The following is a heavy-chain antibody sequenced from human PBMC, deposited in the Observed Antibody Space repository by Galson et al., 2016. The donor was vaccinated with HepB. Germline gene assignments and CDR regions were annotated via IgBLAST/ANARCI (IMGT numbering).Heavy chain of an antibody. CDR3: ARRSGQNAPFEI. Sequence: QSGAEVKKPGESLKISCEGSGYSFSTYWIGWVRQMFGKGLGWMGSIYPGDFDTRYSPSVQGQGTISADKSITTAYLELSTLKASDNAMYYCARRSGQNAPFEIWGPGTMVTVSS. V-gene: IGHV5-51*01. D-gene: IGHD2-8*01. J-gene: IGHJ3*02. CDR2: IYPGDFDT. CDR1: GYSFSTYW.